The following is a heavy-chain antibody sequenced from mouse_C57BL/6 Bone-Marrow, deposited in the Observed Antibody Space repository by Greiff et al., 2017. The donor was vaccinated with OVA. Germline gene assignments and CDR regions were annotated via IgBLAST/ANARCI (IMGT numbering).Heavy chain of an antibody. Sequence: VKLVESGAELVRPGASVKLSCKASGYTFTDYYINWVKQRPGQGLEWIARIYPGSGNTYYNEKFKGKATLTAEKSSSTAYMQLSSLTSEDSAVYFCARGGGSTARDYWGQGTTLTVSS. CDR2: IYPGSGNT. J-gene: IGHJ2*01. V-gene: IGHV1-76*01. CDR1: GYTFTDYY. CDR3: ARGGGSTARDY. D-gene: IGHD1-1*01.